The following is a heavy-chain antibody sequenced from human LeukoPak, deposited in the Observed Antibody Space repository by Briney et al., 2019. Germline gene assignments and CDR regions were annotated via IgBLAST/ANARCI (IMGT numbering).Heavy chain of an antibody. CDR1: GGSISSGSYF. J-gene: IGHJ4*02. CDR3: AREGYTSSWYSGYYYFDY. V-gene: IGHV4-61*02. Sequence: SQTLSLTCTVSGGSISSGSYFWTWIRQPAGKRLEWIGRINTSGSTNYNPPLKSRVTISVDTSKNQFSLKLSSVTAADTAVFFCAREGYTSSWYSGYYYFDYWGQGTLVTVSS. CDR2: INTSGST. D-gene: IGHD6-13*01.